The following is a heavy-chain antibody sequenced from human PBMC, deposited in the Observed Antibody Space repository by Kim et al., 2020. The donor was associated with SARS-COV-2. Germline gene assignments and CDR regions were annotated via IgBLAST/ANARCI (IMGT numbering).Heavy chain of an antibody. V-gene: IGHV4-39*01. CDR2: IYYSGST. CDR3: ARRRGTDAFDI. CDR1: GGSISSSSYY. Sequence: SETLSLTCTVSGGSISSSSYYWGWIRQPPGKGLEWIGSIYYSGSTYYNPSLRSRVTISVDTSKNQFSLKLSSVTAADTAVYYCARRRGTDAFDIWGQGTMVTVSS. J-gene: IGHJ3*02.